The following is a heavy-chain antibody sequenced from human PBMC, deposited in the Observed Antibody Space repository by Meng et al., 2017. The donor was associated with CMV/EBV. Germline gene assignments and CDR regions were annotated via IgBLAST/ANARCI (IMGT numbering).Heavy chain of an antibody. J-gene: IGHJ6*02. CDR1: GFTFSSNA. CDR2: ISYDGSNK. V-gene: IGHV3-30-3*01. CDR3: ARGSYCSSTSCYKTGYYGMDV. D-gene: IGHD2-2*02. Sequence: GESLKISCAASGFTFSSNAMHWVRQAPGKGLGWVAVISYDGSNKYYADSVKGRFTISRDNSKNTLYLQMNSLRAEDTAVYYCARGSYCSSTSCYKTGYYGMDVWGQGTTVTVSS.